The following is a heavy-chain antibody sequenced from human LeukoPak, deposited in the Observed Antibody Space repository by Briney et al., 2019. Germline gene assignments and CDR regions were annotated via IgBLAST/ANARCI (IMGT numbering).Heavy chain of an antibody. D-gene: IGHD3-22*01. CDR1: GGTFSSYA. V-gene: IGHV1-69*06. CDR3: ARDSRNYYDSSGRYYFDY. Sequence: SVKVSCKASGGTFSSYAISWVRQAPGQGLEWVGGIIPIFGTANYAQKFQGRVTITADKSTSTAYMELSSLRSEDTAVYYCARDSRNYYDSSGRYYFDYWGQGTLVTVSS. CDR2: IIPIFGTA. J-gene: IGHJ4*02.